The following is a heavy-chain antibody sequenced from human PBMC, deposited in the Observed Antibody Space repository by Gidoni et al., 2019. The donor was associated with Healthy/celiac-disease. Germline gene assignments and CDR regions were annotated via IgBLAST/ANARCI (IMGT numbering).Heavy chain of an antibody. V-gene: IGHV3-23*01. CDR3: AKGHNYYYDSSGYPGYFDL. Sequence: EVQLLESGGGLVQPGGSLRLSCAASGFPFSSYAMRWVRQAPGKGLEWVSAISGSGGSTYYADSVKGRFTISRDNSKNTLYLQMNSLRAEDTAVYYCAKGHNYYYDSSGYPGYFDLWGRGTLVTVSS. J-gene: IGHJ2*01. CDR2: ISGSGGST. D-gene: IGHD3-22*01. CDR1: GFPFSSYA.